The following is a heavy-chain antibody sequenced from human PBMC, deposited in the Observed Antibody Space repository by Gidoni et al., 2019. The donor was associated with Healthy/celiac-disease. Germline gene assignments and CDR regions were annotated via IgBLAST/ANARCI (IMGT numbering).Heavy chain of an antibody. Sequence: QVQLVQSGAEVKKPGSSVKVSCKASGGAFSSYAISWVRQAPGQGLEWMGRIIPILGIANYAQKFQGRVTITADKSTSTAYMELSSLRSEDTAVYYCARGIPYGDYVYYFDYWGQGTLVTVSS. J-gene: IGHJ4*02. D-gene: IGHD4-17*01. V-gene: IGHV1-69*04. CDR1: GGAFSSYA. CDR2: IIPILGIA. CDR3: ARGIPYGDYVYYFDY.